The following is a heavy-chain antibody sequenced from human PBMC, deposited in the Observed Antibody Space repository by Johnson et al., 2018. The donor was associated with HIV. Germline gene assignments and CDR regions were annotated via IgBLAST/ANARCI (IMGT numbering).Heavy chain of an antibody. Sequence: VQLVESGGGVVQPGRSLRLSCAASGFTFSSYAMHWVRQAPGKGLEWVANIKQDGSEKYYVDSVKGRFTISRDNSKNTLYLQMNSLRAEDTAVYYCARGKGAAAGLDAFDIWAQGQWSPSLQ. CDR3: ARGKGAAAGLDAFDI. D-gene: IGHD6-13*01. CDR2: IKQDGSEK. CDR1: GFTFSSYA. V-gene: IGHV3-7*01. J-gene: IGHJ3*02.